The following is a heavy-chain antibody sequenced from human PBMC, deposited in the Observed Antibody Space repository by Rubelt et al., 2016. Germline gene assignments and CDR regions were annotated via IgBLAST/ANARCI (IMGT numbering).Heavy chain of an antibody. V-gene: IGHV1-18*01. J-gene: IGHJ4*02. Sequence: QGLEWMGWISAYNGNTNYAQKLQGRVTMTTDTSTSTAYMELRSLRSDDTAVYYCARDRGVGVLTLWGQGTLVTVSS. CDR2: ISAYNGNT. D-gene: IGHD2-8*01. CDR3: ARDRGVGVLTL.